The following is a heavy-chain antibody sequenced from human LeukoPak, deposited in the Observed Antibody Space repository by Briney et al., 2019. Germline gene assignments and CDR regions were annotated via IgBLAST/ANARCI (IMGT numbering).Heavy chain of an antibody. CDR1: GGSISSGDYY. D-gene: IGHD6-6*01. CDR3: ARVRIAARPFDY. V-gene: IGHV4-30-4*01. Sequence: SQTLSLTCTVSGGSISSGDYYWSWIRQPPGKGLEWIGYIYYSGSTYYNPSLKSRVTISVDTSKNQFSLKLSSVTAADTAVYYCARVRIAARPFDYWGQGTLVTVSS. J-gene: IGHJ4*02. CDR2: IYYSGST.